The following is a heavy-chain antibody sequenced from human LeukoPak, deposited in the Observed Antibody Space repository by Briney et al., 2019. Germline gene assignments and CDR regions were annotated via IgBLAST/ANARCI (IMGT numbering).Heavy chain of an antibody. V-gene: IGHV1-2*02. J-gene: IGHJ4*02. CDR2: INSNSGGP. CDR3: ARYLSGYDYFDY. CDR1: GYTFSDYY. Sequence: ASVKVSCKTSGYTFSDYYMHWVRQAPGQGLQWMGWINSNSGGPKYAQKFQGRVTMTRDTSISTVYMELNTLISDDTAIYYCARYLSGYDYFDYWGQGTLVTVSS. D-gene: IGHD5-12*01.